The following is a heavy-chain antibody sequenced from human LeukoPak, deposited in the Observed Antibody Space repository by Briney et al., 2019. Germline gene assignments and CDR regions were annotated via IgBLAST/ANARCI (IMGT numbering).Heavy chain of an antibody. V-gene: IGHV3-74*01. J-gene: IGHJ4*02. Sequence: GGSLRLSCEASGFTFRDHWMHWVRQVPGKGLVWVSRINGDESSTAYADSVKGRFTISRDNARNTLHLQMNSLRVEDTAIYYCARDRAESNWTNHTLFDSWGQGTPVTVSS. CDR2: INGDESST. CDR1: GFTFRDHW. CDR3: ARDRAESNWTNHTLFDS. D-gene: IGHD1/OR15-1a*01.